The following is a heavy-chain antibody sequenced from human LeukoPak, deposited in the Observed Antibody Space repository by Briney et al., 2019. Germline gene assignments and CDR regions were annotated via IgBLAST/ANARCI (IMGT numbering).Heavy chain of an antibody. CDR3: ARAGGVTTVPTGSSYGMAV. CDR1: GGSLSGHY. V-gene: IGHV4-34*01. D-gene: IGHD4-11*01. Sequence: SETLSLTRAVYGGSLSGHYWSWIRQPPGKGLEWIGEINHGGRTTSNPSLKSRVPISVDTPKTQFSLKLSSVTAADTAVYSCARAGGVTTVPTGSSYGMAVWGQGTTVTVSS. J-gene: IGHJ6*02. CDR2: INHGGRT.